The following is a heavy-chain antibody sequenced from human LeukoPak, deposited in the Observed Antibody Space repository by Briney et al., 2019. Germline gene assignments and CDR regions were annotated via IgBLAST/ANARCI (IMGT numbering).Heavy chain of an antibody. J-gene: IGHJ4*02. CDR3: ARCTSAAGIFDY. CDR1: GGSISSGGYY. Sequence: PSQTLSLTCTVSGGSISSGGYYWRWIRQHPGKGLEWIGYIYYSGSTYYNPSLKSRVTISVDTSKNQFSLKLSSVTAADTAVYYCARCTSAAGIFDYWGQGTLVTVSS. V-gene: IGHV4-31*03. D-gene: IGHD6-13*01. CDR2: IYYSGST.